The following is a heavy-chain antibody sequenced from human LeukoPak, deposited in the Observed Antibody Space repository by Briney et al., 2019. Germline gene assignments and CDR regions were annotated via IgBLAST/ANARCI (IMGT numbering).Heavy chain of an antibody. D-gene: IGHD2-15*01. CDR2: INPNSGGT. CDR3: ARYCSGGSCHPGIIDP. CDR1: GYTFTGYY. V-gene: IGHV1-2*02. J-gene: IGHJ5*02. Sequence: ASVKVSCKASGYTFTGYYMHWVRQAPGQGLEWMGWINPNSGGTNYAQKFQGRVTMTRDTSISTAYMELSRLRSDDTAVYYCARYCSGGSCHPGIIDPWGQGTLVTVSS.